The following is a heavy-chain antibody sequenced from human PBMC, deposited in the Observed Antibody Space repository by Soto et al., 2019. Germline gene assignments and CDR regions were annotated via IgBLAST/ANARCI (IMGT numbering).Heavy chain of an antibody. D-gene: IGHD1-7*01. V-gene: IGHV3-23*01. Sequence: GSLRLSCAASGFTFSRYAMSWVRPAPGEGLEWVSAISGSGGSTYYADSVKGRFTISRDNSKNTLYLQMNSLRAEDTAVYYCAKDQGITGTTSNWGQGTLVTVSS. J-gene: IGHJ4*02. CDR1: GFTFSRYA. CDR3: AKDQGITGTTSN. CDR2: ISGSGGST.